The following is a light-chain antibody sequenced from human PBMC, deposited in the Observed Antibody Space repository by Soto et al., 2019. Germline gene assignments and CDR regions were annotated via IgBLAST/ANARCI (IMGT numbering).Light chain of an antibody. CDR3: QQNNKWPPVT. Sequence: EVVMTQSPATVSVSPGEGVTLSCRASQTISNDLAWYQQKPGQAPRLIIYGASTRATGVPARFSGGGSGTEFTLTISSLQSEDFAFYYCQQNNKWPPVTFGGGTKVDIK. J-gene: IGKJ4*01. CDR2: GAS. V-gene: IGKV3-15*01. CDR1: QTISND.